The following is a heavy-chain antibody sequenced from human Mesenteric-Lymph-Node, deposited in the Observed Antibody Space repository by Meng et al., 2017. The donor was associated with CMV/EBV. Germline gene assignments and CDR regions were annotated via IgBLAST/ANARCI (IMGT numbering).Heavy chain of an antibody. CDR1: GFTFDDYA. CDR2: ISWNSGSI. D-gene: IGHD2-2*02. Sequence: SLKISCAASGFTFDDYAMYWVRQAPGKGLEWVSVISWNSGSIGYADSVKGRFTISRDNSKNTLYLQMNSLRAEDTAVYYCAKDRVGGYCSSISCYRGWFDPWGQGTLVTVSS. J-gene: IGHJ5*02. CDR3: AKDRVGGYCSSISCYRGWFDP. V-gene: IGHV3-9*01.